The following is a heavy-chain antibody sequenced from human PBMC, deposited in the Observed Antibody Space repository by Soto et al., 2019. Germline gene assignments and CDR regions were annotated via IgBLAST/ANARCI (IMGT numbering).Heavy chain of an antibody. CDR3: TRRIPFGYGMDV. V-gene: IGHV3-64*01. Sequence: EVQLVESGGGLVQPGGSLRLSCAASGFTFSSYAMHWVRQAPGKGLEFVSVITSNGGNTDYENFVKGRFTISRDNSKNTLYLQMGSLRAEDMAVYYCTRRIPFGYGMDVWGQGTTVTVSS. J-gene: IGHJ6*02. CDR2: ITSNGGNT. CDR1: GFTFSSYA. D-gene: IGHD2-21*01.